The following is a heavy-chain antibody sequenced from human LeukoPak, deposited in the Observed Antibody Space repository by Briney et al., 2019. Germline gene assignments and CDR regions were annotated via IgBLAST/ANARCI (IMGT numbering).Heavy chain of an antibody. CDR2: IYTSGST. D-gene: IGHD3-10*01. Sequence: PSETLSLTCTVSGGSISSYYWSRIRQPAGKGLEWIGRIYTSGSTNYNPSLKSRVTMSVDTSKNQFSLKLSSVTAADTAVYYCARDSYYYGSGSYRFDYWGQGTLVTVSS. CDR3: ARDSYYYGSGSYRFDY. V-gene: IGHV4-4*07. CDR1: GGSISSYY. J-gene: IGHJ4*02.